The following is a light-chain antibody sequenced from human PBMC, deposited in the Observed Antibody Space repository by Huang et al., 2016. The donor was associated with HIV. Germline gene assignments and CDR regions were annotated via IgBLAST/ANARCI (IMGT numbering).Light chain of an antibody. V-gene: IGKV1-39*01. CDR3: QQSSSPPPT. CDR1: QSVTKY. J-gene: IGKJ3*01. Sequence: DIQMTQSPSSLSASVGDRVTITCRATQSVTKYLNWYQQKPGKAPKLLIYGASSLQTGVPSRFSGSGSGTDFTLTSSSLQPEDFATYYCQQSSSPPPTFGRGTKVDIK. CDR2: GAS.